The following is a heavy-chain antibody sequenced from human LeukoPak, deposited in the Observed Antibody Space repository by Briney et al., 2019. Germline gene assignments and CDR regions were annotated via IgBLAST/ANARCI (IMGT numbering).Heavy chain of an antibody. CDR2: ISSDGTYT. V-gene: IGHV3-74*01. J-gene: IGHJ4*02. Sequence: GGSLRLSCAASGFTFSSHLMHWVRQAPGKGLVWVSRISSDGTYTNHADSVRGRFTISRDNAKNTLYLQMNSLRAEDTAVYYCASSIAATDTDFDYWGQGTLVTVSS. CDR1: GFTFSSHL. CDR3: ASSIAATDTDFDY. D-gene: IGHD6-13*01.